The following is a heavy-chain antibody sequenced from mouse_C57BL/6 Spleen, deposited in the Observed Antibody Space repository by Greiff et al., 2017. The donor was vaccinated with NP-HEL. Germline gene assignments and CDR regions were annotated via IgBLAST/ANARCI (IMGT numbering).Heavy chain of an antibody. CDR1: GYTFTSYD. CDR2: IYPRDGST. Sequence: VQLQQSGPELVKPGASVKLSCKASGYTFTSYDINWVKQRPGQGLEWIGWIYPRDGSTKYNEKFKGKATLTVDTSSSTAYMELHSLTSEDSAVYFCARGAYYYGSSYWYFDVWGTGTTVTVSS. V-gene: IGHV1-85*01. CDR3: ARGAYYYGSSYWYFDV. J-gene: IGHJ1*03. D-gene: IGHD1-1*01.